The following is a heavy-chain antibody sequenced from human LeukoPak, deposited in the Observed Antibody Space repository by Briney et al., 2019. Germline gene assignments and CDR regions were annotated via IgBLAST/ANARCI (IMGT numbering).Heavy chain of an antibody. CDR1: GYSISSGYY. V-gene: IGHV4-38-2*01. Sequence: SETLSLTCAVSGYSISSGYYWGWIRQPPGKGLEWIGSIYHSGSTPYNPSLKSRVTISVDTPKKQFSLKLSSVTAADTAVYYCARVSGSNYYYDYWGQGTLVTVSS. D-gene: IGHD1-26*01. J-gene: IGHJ4*02. CDR3: ARVSGSNYYYDY. CDR2: IYHSGST.